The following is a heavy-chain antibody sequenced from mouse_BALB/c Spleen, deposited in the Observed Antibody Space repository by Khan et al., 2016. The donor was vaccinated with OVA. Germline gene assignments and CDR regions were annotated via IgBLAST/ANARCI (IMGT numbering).Heavy chain of an antibody. Sequence: VQLQQPGPELVKPGASVKISCKASGYSFTGYFMNWVMQRHGKSLEWIGRINPHIGETFYNQKFKGKAILTVDESSSTVHMELRSLASEDSAVYYCARKNGSDFDYWGQGTTLTVSS. J-gene: IGHJ2*01. CDR1: GYSFTGYF. CDR3: ARKNGSDFDY. D-gene: IGHD1-1*01. V-gene: IGHV1-20*02. CDR2: INPHIGET.